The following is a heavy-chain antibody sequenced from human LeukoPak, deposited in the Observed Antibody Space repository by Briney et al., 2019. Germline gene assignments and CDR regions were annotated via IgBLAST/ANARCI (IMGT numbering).Heavy chain of an antibody. V-gene: IGHV4-30-4*01. D-gene: IGHD2-2*01. Sequence: SETLSLTCTVSGGSISSGDYYWSWIRQPPGKGLEWIGYIYYSGSTYYNPSLKSRVTISVDTSKNQFSLKLSSVTAADTAVYYCARVVPALYYFDYWGQGTLVTVSS. CDR3: ARVVPALYYFDY. J-gene: IGHJ4*02. CDR2: IYYSGST. CDR1: GGSISSGDYY.